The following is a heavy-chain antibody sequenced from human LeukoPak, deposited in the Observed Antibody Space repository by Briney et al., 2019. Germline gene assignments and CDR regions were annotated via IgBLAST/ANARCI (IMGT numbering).Heavy chain of an antibody. CDR1: GFTFSSYE. V-gene: IGHV3-48*03. Sequence: SGGSLRLSCAASGFTFSSYEMNWVRQAPGKGLEWVSYISSSGSTIYYADSVKGRFTISRDNAKNSVYLQMNSLRAEDTAVYYCARVFLAVGYCSGGSCYARGMDVWGQGTTVTVSS. CDR2: ISSSGSTI. CDR3: ARVFLAVGYCSGGSCYARGMDV. D-gene: IGHD2-15*01. J-gene: IGHJ6*02.